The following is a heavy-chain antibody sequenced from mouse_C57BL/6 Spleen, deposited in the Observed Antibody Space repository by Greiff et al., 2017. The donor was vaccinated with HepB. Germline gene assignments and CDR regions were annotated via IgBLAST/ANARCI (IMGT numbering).Heavy chain of an antibody. CDR3: AMRGLTGFDY. CDR1: GYTFSDYG. V-gene: IGHV5-17*01. D-gene: IGHD4-1*01. J-gene: IGHJ2*01. CDR2: ISSGSSTI. Sequence: EVHLVESGGGLVKPGGSLKLSCAASGYTFSDYGMHWVRQAPEKGLEWVAYISSGSSTIYYADTVKGRFTISRDNATNTLFLQMTRLRSEDTAMYYCAMRGLTGFDYWGQGTTLTVSA.